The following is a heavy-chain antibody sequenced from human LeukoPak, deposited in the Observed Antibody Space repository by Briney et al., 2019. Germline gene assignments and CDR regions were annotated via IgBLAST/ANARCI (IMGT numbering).Heavy chain of an antibody. J-gene: IGHJ4*02. Sequence: SETLSLTCTVSGGSISSYYWSWIRQPAGKGLEWIGRIYTSGSTNYNPSLKSRVTMSVDTSKNQFSLKLSSVTAADTAVYYCARETLYYYDSSGYYYFDYWGQGTLVTVSS. CDR1: GGSISSYY. CDR2: IYTSGST. V-gene: IGHV4-4*07. CDR3: ARETLYYYDSSGYYYFDY. D-gene: IGHD3-22*01.